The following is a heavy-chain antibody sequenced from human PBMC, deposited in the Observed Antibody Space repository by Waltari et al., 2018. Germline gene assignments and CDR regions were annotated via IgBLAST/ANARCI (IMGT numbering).Heavy chain of an antibody. CDR2: INPSGGST. V-gene: IGHV1-46*01. CDR1: GYTVTSNY. J-gene: IGHJ4*02. D-gene: IGHD3-3*01. Sequence: QVQLVQSGAEVKKPGASVKVSCKASGYTVTSNYMHWVRQRPGQGLEWMGMINPSGGSTSYAQKFQGRVTMTRDTSTSTVYMELSSLRSEDTAVYYCARIPSGGTIFGVVDDYWGQGTLVTVSS. CDR3: ARIPSGGTIFGVVDDY.